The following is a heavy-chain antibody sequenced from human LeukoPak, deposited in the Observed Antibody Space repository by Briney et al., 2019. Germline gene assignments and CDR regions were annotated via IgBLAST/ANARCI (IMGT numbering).Heavy chain of an antibody. CDR1: GFTFSSFS. Sequence: PGGSLRLSCAASGFTFSSFSMNWVRQAPGKGLEWVSYIISSSNTIYYADSVKGRFTISRDNAKNSLYLQMNSLRDEDTAVYYCARGYCRGGSCYSGDAFDIWGQGTMVTVCS. J-gene: IGHJ3*02. CDR2: IISSSNTI. V-gene: IGHV3-48*02. D-gene: IGHD2-15*01. CDR3: ARGYCRGGSCYSGDAFDI.